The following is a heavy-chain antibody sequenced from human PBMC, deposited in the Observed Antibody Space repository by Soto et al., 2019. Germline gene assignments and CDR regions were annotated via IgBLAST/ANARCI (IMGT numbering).Heavy chain of an antibody. J-gene: IGHJ3*02. Sequence: EVQLVESGGGLVKPGGSLRLSCPASGFTFSSYSMNWVRQAPGKGLEWVSSISSSSSYIYYADSVKGRFPISRDNAKNSLYLQMNSLRAEDTAVYYGAGRRRSGGWDDAFDIWGQGTMVTVSS. D-gene: IGHD2-15*01. V-gene: IGHV3-21*01. CDR2: ISSSSSYI. CDR1: GFTFSSYS. CDR3: AGRRRSGGWDDAFDI.